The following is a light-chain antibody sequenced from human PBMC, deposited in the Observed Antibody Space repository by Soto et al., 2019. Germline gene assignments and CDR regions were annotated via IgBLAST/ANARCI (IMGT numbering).Light chain of an antibody. V-gene: IGLV2-11*01. Sequence: QSALTQPRSLSGSPGHSVTISCTGTSGDVGGYDYVAWYQQRAGEAPQLMIYDVTKRPSGVPDRFSGSKSGNTAFLTISGLHSEDEADYYCSSYAGSYLWVFGGGTKLTGL. CDR2: DVT. J-gene: IGLJ3*02. CDR3: SSYAGSYLWV. CDR1: SGDVGGYDY.